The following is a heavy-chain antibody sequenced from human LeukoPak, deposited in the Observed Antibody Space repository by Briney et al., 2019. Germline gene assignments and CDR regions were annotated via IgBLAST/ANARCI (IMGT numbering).Heavy chain of an antibody. V-gene: IGHV1-69*13. Sequence: ASVKVSCKASGDTFSSYAISWVRQAPGQGLEWMRGIIPIFGTANYAQKFQGRVTITADESTSTAYMELSSLRSEDTAVYYCARGSYCSSTSCYDAYGMDVWGQGTTVTVSS. CDR1: GDTFSSYA. CDR2: IIPIFGTA. D-gene: IGHD2-2*01. CDR3: ARGSYCSSTSCYDAYGMDV. J-gene: IGHJ6*02.